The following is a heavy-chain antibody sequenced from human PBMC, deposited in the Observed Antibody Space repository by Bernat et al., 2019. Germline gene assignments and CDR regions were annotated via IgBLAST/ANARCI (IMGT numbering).Heavy chain of an antibody. D-gene: IGHD3-3*01. CDR2: IYYSGST. CDR1: GGPISSGGYY. Sequence: QVQLHESGPGLVKPSQTLSLTCTVSGGPISSGGYYWSWIRQHPGKGLEWIGYIYYSGSTYYNPSLKSRVTISVDTSKNQFSLKLSSVTAADTAVYYCARGSITIFGVVMPIDYWGQGTLVTVSS. V-gene: IGHV4-31*03. J-gene: IGHJ4*02. CDR3: ARGSITIFGVVMPIDY.